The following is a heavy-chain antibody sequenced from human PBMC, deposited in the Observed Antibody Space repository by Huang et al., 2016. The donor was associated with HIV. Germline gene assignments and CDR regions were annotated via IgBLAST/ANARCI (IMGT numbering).Heavy chain of an antibody. CDR2: ISDSGST. V-gene: IGHV4-34*02. J-gene: IGHJ3*02. D-gene: IGHD3-22*01. CDR3: ARMFKYDSGGYWGNDAFDI. Sequence: QVQLQQWGAELLKPSETLSLTCAVSGGSFSGHYWTWIRQPPGRGLEWIGEISDSGSTTYNPSLKRRVTISGDTSQSQFALKLNSVTAVDTAIYYCARMFKYDSGGYWGNDAFDIWGQGTMVTVSS. CDR1: GGSFSGHY.